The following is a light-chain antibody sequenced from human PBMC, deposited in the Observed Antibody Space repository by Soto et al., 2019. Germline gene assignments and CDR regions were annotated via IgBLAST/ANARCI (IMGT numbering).Light chain of an antibody. CDR3: QQFYSSPWT. CDR2: WSS. V-gene: IGKV4-1*01. CDR1: QSLTYSTNNKNY. J-gene: IGKJ1*01. Sequence: DIVMTQSPDSLAVSLGDRATINCKSSQSLTYSTNNKNYLAWYQQKPGQPPKLLIYWSSTRASGVPDRFSGSGSGTDFTLTISSLQAEDVAVYSCQQFYSSPWTFGQGTKVEIK.